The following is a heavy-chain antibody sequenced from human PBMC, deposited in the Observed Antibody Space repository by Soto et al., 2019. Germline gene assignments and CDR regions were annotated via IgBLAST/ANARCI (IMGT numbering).Heavy chain of an antibody. CDR1: GFTFSSYS. CDR2: ISSSSSYI. Sequence: EVQLVESGGGLVKPGGSLRLSCAASGFTFSSYSMNWVRQAPGKGLEWVSSISSSSSYIYYADSVKGRFTISRDNAKNSLYLQMNSLRAEDTAVYYCAREGLYYDFWSGYQFASFDYWGQGTLVTVSS. V-gene: IGHV3-21*01. CDR3: AREGLYYDFWSGYQFASFDY. D-gene: IGHD3-3*01. J-gene: IGHJ4*02.